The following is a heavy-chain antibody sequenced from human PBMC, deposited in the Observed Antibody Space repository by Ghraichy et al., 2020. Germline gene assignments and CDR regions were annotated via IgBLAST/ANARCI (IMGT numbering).Heavy chain of an antibody. V-gene: IGHV5-51*01. CDR2: IFPGGSDT. Sequence: GESLNISCKGSGYSFSSYWIGWVRQMPGKGLEWMGIIFPGGSDTRYSPSFQGQVTISADKSISTAYLQWSSLKASDTAMYYCARSLSRDISVVLVGDWFDPWGQGTLVTVSS. D-gene: IGHD2-15*01. J-gene: IGHJ5*02. CDR1: GYSFSSYW. CDR3: ARSLSRDISVVLVGDWFDP.